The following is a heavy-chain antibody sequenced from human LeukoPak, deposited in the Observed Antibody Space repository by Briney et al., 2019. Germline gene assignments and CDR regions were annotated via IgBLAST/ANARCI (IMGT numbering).Heavy chain of an antibody. J-gene: IGHJ4*02. Sequence: GGSLRLSCAASGFTFSTYGMNWVRQAPGKGLEWVSSISSSSSYIYYADSVKGRFTISRDNAKNSLYLQMNSLRAEDTAVYYCARDSLYSSGWYDYWGQGTLVTVSS. CDR3: ARDSLYSSGWYDY. CDR2: ISSSSSYI. V-gene: IGHV3-21*01. CDR1: GFTFSTYG. D-gene: IGHD6-19*01.